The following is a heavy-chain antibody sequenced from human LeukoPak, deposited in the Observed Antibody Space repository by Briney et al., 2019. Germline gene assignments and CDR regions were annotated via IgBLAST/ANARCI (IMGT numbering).Heavy chain of an antibody. CDR1: GYTFTGYY. Sequence: ASVKVSCKASGYTFTGYYMHWVRQAPGQGLEWMGWINPNSGGTNYAQKFQGRVTMTRDTSISTAYMELSRLRSDDTAVYYCARKGSGSSSWYESFDYWGQGTLVTVSS. V-gene: IGHV1-2*02. CDR2: INPNSGGT. J-gene: IGHJ4*02. D-gene: IGHD6-13*01. CDR3: ARKGSGSSSWYESFDY.